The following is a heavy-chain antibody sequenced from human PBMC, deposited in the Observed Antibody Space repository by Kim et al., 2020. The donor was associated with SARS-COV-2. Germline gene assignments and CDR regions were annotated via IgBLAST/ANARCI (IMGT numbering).Heavy chain of an antibody. Sequence: SETLSLTCSVYGVAVSSSGYFWSWIRQPPGRRLEWIGYIYNSGSTNYNPSLKSRVTISVDTSKNHFSLSLHSVSAADTAVYYCVRDRIDCGGDCALFDYWGLGTLVTVSS. D-gene: IGHD2-21*01. CDR3: VRDRIDCGGDCALFDY. J-gene: IGHJ4*02. V-gene: IGHV4-61*03. CDR1: GVAVSSSGYF. CDR2: IYNSGST.